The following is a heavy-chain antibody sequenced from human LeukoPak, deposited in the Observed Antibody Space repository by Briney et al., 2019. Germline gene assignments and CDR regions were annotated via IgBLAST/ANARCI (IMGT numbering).Heavy chain of an antibody. Sequence: ASVKVSCKASGYTFTTYGISWVRQAPGQGLEWMGWISANDGNTDYPQKLQGRVTMTTDTSTSTAYMELRSLRSDDTAVYYCARESHVTREDYWGQGTLVTVSS. V-gene: IGHV1-18*01. CDR2: ISANDGNT. J-gene: IGHJ4*02. CDR3: ARESHVTREDY. D-gene: IGHD1-26*01. CDR1: GYTFTTYG.